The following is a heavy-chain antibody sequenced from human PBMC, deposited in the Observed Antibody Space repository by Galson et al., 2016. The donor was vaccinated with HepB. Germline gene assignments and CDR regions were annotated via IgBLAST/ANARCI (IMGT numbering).Heavy chain of an antibody. CDR1: GFTFSHFG. CDR2: TAYDGSYK. CDR3: AKEGALYQRLSRIDN. J-gene: IGHJ4*02. V-gene: IGHV3-30*18. D-gene: IGHD2-2*01. Sequence: SLRLSCAASGFTFSHFGMHWVRQTPGKGLEWLANTAYDGSYKNYADSVKDRFIISRDNSKNTLYLEMISLRPEDTAVYYCAKEGALYQRLSRIDNWSQGTLVIVSP.